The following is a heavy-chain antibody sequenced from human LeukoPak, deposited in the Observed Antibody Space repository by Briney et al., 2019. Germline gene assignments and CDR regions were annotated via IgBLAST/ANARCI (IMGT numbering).Heavy chain of an antibody. CDR2: INAGNGNT. CDR3: AKDEKGYYHDTSGYPDAFDI. CDR1: GYDFTSYA. Sequence: ASVKVSCTASGYDFTSYAMHWVRQAPGQRLEWMGWINAGNGNTKYSQKFQDRVTVTRDTSTSTAYMELGSLRSEDAAVYYCAKDEKGYYHDTSGYPDAFDIWGQGTMVTVSS. J-gene: IGHJ3*02. D-gene: IGHD3-22*01. V-gene: IGHV1-3*01.